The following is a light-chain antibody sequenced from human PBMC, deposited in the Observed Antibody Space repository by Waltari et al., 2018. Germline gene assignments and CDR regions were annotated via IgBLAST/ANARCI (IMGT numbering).Light chain of an antibody. CDR3: QQYNSYSLLT. Sequence: DIRMTQSPSTLSASAGDRVIISCRASQSISKWLAWYQQKPGKAPKLLIYEASTLQSGVPARFRGTGSGTDFTLTISSLQPDDFATYYCQQYNSYSLLTFGGGTKVEIK. CDR1: QSISKW. CDR2: EAS. V-gene: IGKV1-5*03. J-gene: IGKJ4*01.